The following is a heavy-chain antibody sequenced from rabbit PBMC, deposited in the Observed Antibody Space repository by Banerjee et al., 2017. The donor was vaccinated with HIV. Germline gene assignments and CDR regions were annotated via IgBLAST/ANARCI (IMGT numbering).Heavy chain of an antibody. Sequence: QEQLEESGGDLVTPEASLTPICTASGFSFSSDYYMSWVRKAQGKGREWIACIAIRHSATFYATWAKGRFTFSKTSSTTVTLQMTSLTAADTVTYFCAMGRYAAYAGYGYATSAFDPWGPGTLVTVS. J-gene: IGHJ2*01. CDR1: GFSFSSDYY. D-gene: IGHD6-1*01. CDR3: AMGRYAAYAGYGYATSAFDP. V-gene: IGHV1S45*01. CDR2: IAIRHSAT.